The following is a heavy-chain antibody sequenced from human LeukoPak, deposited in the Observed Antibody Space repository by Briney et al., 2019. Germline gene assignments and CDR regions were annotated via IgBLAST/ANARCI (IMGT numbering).Heavy chain of an antibody. J-gene: IGHJ4*02. Sequence: GGCLRLSCAASGFTFSTYTMNWVRQAPGKGLEWVSSISSTTTYIYHADSVKGRFTISRDNAKNSLYLQMNGLRAEDTAVYYCARELTNEGFDYWGQGTLVTVSS. D-gene: IGHD1-1*01. CDR1: GFTFSTYT. V-gene: IGHV3-21*01. CDR2: ISSTTTYI. CDR3: ARELTNEGFDY.